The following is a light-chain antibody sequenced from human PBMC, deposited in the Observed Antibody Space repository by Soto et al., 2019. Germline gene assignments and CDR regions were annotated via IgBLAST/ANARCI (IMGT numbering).Light chain of an antibody. CDR2: DVF. CDR3: QQYDQLPIT. V-gene: IGKV1-33*01. Sequence: DIQMTQSASSLPASVGDTVTISCQASQDISKYLNWFQQKPGKAPKLLIYDVFNVETGVPSRFSGRGSGTDFTLIISNLQPEDFATSSRQQYDQLPITFGGGTKGDI. CDR1: QDISKY. J-gene: IGKJ4*01.